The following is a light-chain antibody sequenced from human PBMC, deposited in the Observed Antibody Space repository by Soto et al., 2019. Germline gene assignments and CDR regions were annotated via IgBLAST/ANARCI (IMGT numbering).Light chain of an antibody. CDR3: QAWDSSTVV. Sequence: YELTQPPSVSVSPGQTAGITCAGDKLGSKYVCWYQQKPGQSPVVVIYQDSKRPSGIPERFSGSNSENTATLTISGTQAMDEADYYCQAWDSSTVVFGGGTKLTVL. J-gene: IGLJ2*01. V-gene: IGLV3-1*01. CDR1: KLGSKY. CDR2: QDS.